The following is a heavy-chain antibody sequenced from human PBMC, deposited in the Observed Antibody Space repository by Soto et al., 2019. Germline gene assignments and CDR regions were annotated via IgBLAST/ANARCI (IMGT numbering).Heavy chain of an antibody. V-gene: IGHV1-46*01. CDR1: GYTFTSYY. CDR3: ARVEDIAVAGTVSDY. CDR2: INPSGGST. D-gene: IGHD6-19*01. J-gene: IGHJ4*02. Sequence: QVQLVQSGAEVQKPGASVKVSCKASGYTFTSYYMHWVRQAPGQGLEWMGIINPSGGSTSYAQKFQGRVTMTRDTSTSTVYMELSSLRSEDTAVYYCARVEDIAVAGTVSDYWGQGTLVTVSS.